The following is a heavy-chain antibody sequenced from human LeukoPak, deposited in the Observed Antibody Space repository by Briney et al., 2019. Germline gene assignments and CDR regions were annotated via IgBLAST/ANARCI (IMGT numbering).Heavy chain of an antibody. D-gene: IGHD3-10*01. Sequence: KFYSTSLKTRLTISKDTSKNQVVLTMTNMDPVDTATYYCARDYGSGSYYWYYFDYWGQGTLVTVSS. J-gene: IGHJ4*02. CDR3: ARDYGSGSYYWYYFDY. V-gene: IGHV2-70*04. CDR2: K.